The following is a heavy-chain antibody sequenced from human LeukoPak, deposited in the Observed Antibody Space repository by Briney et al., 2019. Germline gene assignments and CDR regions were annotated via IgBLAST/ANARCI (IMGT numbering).Heavy chain of an antibody. CDR1: GFTFDDYG. Sequence: PGGSLRLSCAASGFTFDDYGMSWVRQAPGKGLEWASGINWSGGSTGYADSVKGRFTISRDNAKNSLYLQMNSLRAEDTALYYCARAFSSGWYYFDYWGQGTLVTVSS. CDR2: INWSGGST. J-gene: IGHJ4*02. D-gene: IGHD6-19*01. CDR3: ARAFSSGWYYFDY. V-gene: IGHV3-20*04.